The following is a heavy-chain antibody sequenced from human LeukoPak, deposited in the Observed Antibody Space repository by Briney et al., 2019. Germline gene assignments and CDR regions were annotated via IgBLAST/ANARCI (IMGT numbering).Heavy chain of an antibody. CDR2: IYYIGST. D-gene: IGHD3-10*02. J-gene: IGHJ4*02. Sequence: SETLSLTCPVSGGSLSSYYWSWLRQPAGKGLEWIGYIYYIGSTNYNPSIKSRVTISVDTSKNQCSLKLSSVTAADTAVYYCARETMFWGQGTLVTVSS. V-gene: IGHV4-59*01. CDR3: ARETMF. CDR1: GGSLSSYY.